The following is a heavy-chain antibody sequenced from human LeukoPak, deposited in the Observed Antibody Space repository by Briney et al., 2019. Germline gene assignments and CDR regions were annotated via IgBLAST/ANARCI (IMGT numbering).Heavy chain of an antibody. CDR1: GGTFTSYA. CDR3: ARGHDYVWGSYRPPDAFDI. D-gene: IGHD3-16*02. V-gene: IGHV1-69*06. Sequence: SVKVSCKTSGGTFTSYAISWVRQAPGQGLEWMGGIIPIFGTANYAQKFQGRVTITADKSTSTAYMELSSLRSEDTAVYYCARGHDYVWGSYRPPDAFDIWGQGTMVTVSS. J-gene: IGHJ3*02. CDR2: IIPIFGTA.